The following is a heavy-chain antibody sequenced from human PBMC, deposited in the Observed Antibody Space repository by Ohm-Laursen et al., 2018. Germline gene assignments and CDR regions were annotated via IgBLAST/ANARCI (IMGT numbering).Heavy chain of an antibody. CDR3: ARGHNLYGLNY. CDR1: GGSFSGYY. Sequence: ILSLTCAVYGGSFSGYYWSWIRQPPGKGLEWIGEINHSGITNYNPSLKSRVTISVDTSKSQFSLTLSSVTAADTAVYYCARGHNLYGLNYWGQGTLVTVSS. CDR2: INHSGIT. V-gene: IGHV4-34*01. D-gene: IGHD2-21*01. J-gene: IGHJ4*02.